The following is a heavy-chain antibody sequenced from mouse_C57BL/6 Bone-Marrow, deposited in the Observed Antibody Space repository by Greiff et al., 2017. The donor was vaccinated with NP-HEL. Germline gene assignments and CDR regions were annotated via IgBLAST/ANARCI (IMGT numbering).Heavy chain of an antibody. CDR3: ASFITTVVAHFDY. CDR2: IDPNSGGT. CDR1: GYTFTSYW. J-gene: IGHJ2*01. D-gene: IGHD1-1*01. V-gene: IGHV1-72*01. Sequence: QVQLQQPGAELVKPGASVKLSCKASGYTFTSYWMHWVKQRPGRGLEWIGRIDPNSGGTKYNEKFKSKATLTVDKPSSTAYMQLSSLSSEDSAVYYCASFITTVVAHFDYWGQGTTLTVSS.